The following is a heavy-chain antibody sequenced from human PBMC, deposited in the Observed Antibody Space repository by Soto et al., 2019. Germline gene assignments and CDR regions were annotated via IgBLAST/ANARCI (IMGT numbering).Heavy chain of an antibody. J-gene: IGHJ4*02. D-gene: IGHD5-12*01. CDR3: AKDEPMGYSGYSYFDS. V-gene: IGHV3-30*18. CDR1: GFTFRNYG. CDR2: ISSDGSNE. Sequence: QVQLVESGGGVVQPGRSLRLSCAASGFTFRNYGMHWVRQAPGKGLEWVAVISSDGSNEHYADSVKGRFTISRDNSKNTLHLQMNSLRPEDTAVYYCAKDEPMGYSGYSYFDSWGQGTLVTVSS.